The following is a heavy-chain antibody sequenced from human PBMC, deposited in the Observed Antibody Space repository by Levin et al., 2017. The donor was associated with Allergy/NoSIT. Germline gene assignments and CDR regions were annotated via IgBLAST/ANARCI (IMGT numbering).Heavy chain of an antibody. CDR1: GGSISNTNYY. D-gene: IGHD5-18*01. Sequence: MASETLSLTCTVSGGSISNTNYYWGWIRQPPGKGLESIGSIYYGGRTYYNPSLKSRVTISVDTSKNQFSLKLNSVTAADTAVYYCARKDRGYSYGTEPFDYWGRGTLVTVSP. CDR3: ARKDRGYSYGTEPFDY. V-gene: IGHV4-39*01. J-gene: IGHJ4*02. CDR2: IYYGGRT.